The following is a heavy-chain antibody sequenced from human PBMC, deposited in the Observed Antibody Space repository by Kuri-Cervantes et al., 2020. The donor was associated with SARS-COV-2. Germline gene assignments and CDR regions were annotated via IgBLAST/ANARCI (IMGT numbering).Heavy chain of an antibody. Sequence: LTLSCAVSGYSISSGYYWGWIRQPPGKGLEWIGSIYHSWSTYYNPSLKSRVTISVDTSKNQFSLKLSSVTAADTAVYYCARNVKYRQPYYYMDVWGKGTTVTVSS. V-gene: IGHV4-38-2*01. J-gene: IGHJ6*03. D-gene: IGHD6-6*01. CDR2: IYHSWST. CDR1: GYSISSGYY. CDR3: ARNVKYRQPYYYMDV.